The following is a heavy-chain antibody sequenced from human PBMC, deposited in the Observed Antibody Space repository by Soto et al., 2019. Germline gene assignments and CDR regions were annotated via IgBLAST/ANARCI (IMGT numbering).Heavy chain of an antibody. V-gene: IGHV3-30*18. CDR3: AKRKMVAVAGTDWYYYYGMDV. D-gene: IGHD6-19*01. CDR1: GFTFSSYV. Sequence: PGGSLGLSCAASGFTFSSYVMHGVLQAPGKGLEWVAVISYDGSNKYYADSVKGRFTISRDNSKNTLYLQMNSLRAEDTAVYYCAKRKMVAVAGTDWYYYYGMDVWGQGTTVTVSS. CDR2: ISYDGSNK. J-gene: IGHJ6*02.